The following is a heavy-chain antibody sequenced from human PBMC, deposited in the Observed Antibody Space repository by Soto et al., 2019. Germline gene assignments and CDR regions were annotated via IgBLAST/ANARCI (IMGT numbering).Heavy chain of an antibody. CDR1: GGSITSANW. CDR3: ARVLRGWFDP. V-gene: IGHV4-4*03. J-gene: IGHJ5*02. Sequence: LRRTLSLTCAVSGGSITSANWWTLVRQPPGGGLEWIGEISHSGITNYKASLKSRVTMSVDKTKNDVSLKLTSVTAADTAVYYCARVLRGWFDPWGQGTPVTVSS. CDR2: ISHSGIT.